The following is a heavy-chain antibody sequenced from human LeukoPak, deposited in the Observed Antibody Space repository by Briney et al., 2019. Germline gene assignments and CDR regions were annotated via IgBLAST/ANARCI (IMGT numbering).Heavy chain of an antibody. CDR2: MNPNSGNT. Sequence: GASVKVSCKASGYTFTSYDINWVRQATGQGLEWMGWMNPNSGNTGYAQKFQGRVTMTRNTSISTAYMELSSLRSEDTAVYYCARDKDIVVVPAATPRRYYYYYGMDVRGKGTTVTVSS. CDR1: GYTFTSYD. J-gene: IGHJ6*04. V-gene: IGHV1-8*01. D-gene: IGHD2-2*01. CDR3: ARDKDIVVVPAATPRRYYYYYGMDV.